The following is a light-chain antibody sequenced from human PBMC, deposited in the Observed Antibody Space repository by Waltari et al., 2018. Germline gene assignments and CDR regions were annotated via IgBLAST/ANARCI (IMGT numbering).Light chain of an antibody. Sequence: QSALTQPASVSGSPGQSVTIFCAGTSNDVGGYNSVSWYQEHPGQAPRVIIYEVSDRPSGVSARFSGSKSGNPASLTISGLQAEDEADYYCSSQSSNDVVLFGGGTKLTVL. V-gene: IGLV2-14*01. CDR2: EVS. CDR1: SNDVGGYNS. CDR3: SSQSSNDVVL. J-gene: IGLJ2*01.